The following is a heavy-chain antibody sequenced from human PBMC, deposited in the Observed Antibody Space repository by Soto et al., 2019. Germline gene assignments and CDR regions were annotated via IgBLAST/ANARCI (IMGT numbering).Heavy chain of an antibody. D-gene: IGHD6-6*01. J-gene: IGHJ5*02. CDR3: ATPKEDSSNWFDP. CDR1: GGSMSSSSYY. V-gene: IGHV4-39*01. Sequence: SETLSLTCTVSGGSMSSSSYYWGWIRQPPGKGLEWIGSIYYSGSTYYNPSLKSRVTISVDTSKNQFSLKLSSVTAADTAVYYCATPKEDSSNWFDPWGQGTLVTVSS. CDR2: IYYSGST.